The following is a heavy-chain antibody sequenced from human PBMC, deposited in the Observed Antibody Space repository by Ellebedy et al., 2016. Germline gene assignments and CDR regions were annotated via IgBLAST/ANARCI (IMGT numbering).Heavy chain of an antibody. Sequence: GESLKISCAASGFTFSGNSMNWVRQAPGKGLEWVSYISLSSSPIQYADSVKGRFTISRDNAKNSLYLQMNSLRAEDTAVYYCARAAGYSNSWNAFDIWGQGTMVTVSS. CDR1: GFTFSGNS. CDR3: ARAAGYSNSWNAFDI. CDR2: ISLSSSPI. J-gene: IGHJ3*02. V-gene: IGHV3-48*04. D-gene: IGHD6-13*01.